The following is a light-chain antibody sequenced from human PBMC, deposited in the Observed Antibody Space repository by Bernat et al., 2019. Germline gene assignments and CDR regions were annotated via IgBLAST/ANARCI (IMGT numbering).Light chain of an antibody. V-gene: IGKV1-5*03. CDR3: KQYNIYYT. CDR2: KAS. Sequence: DIQMTQSPSTLSASVGDRVTITCRASQSISSWLAWYQQKPGKAPKLLIYKASSLESGVPSRFSGSGSGTEFTLTISSLQPDDFATYYCKQYNIYYTFGQGTKLEIK. J-gene: IGKJ2*01. CDR1: QSISSW.